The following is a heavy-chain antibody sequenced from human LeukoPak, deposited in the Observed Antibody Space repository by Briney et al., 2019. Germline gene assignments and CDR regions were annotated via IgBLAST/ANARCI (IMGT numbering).Heavy chain of an antibody. J-gene: IGHJ6*03. V-gene: IGHV3-21*01. CDR2: ISSSSSYI. D-gene: IGHD2-2*01. CDR3: ARSSVPAYYYYYMDV. CDR1: GFTFSSYS. Sequence: GGSLRLSCAASGFTFSSYSMNWVRQAPGKGLEWVSSISSSSSYIYYADSVKGRFTISRDNAKNSLYLQMNSLRAEDTAVYYCARSSVPAYYYYYMDVWGKGTTVTVSS.